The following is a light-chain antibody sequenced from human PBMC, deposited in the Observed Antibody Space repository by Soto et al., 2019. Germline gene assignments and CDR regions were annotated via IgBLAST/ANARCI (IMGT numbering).Light chain of an antibody. V-gene: IGKV3-20*01. J-gene: IGKJ1*01. CDR3: QQYGSSPRT. Sequence: EIVLTQSPGSLSLSPGERATLSCRASQSVSSNLAWYQQKPGQAPRLLIYGASSRATGIPDRFSGSGSGTDFTLTISRLEPEDFAVYYCQQYGSSPRTFGQGTTGDIK. CDR1: QSVSSN. CDR2: GAS.